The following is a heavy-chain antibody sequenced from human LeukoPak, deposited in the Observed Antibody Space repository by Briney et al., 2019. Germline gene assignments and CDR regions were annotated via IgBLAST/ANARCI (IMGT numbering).Heavy chain of an antibody. Sequence: GASVKVSCKASGYTFTGYYMHWVRQAPGQGLEWMGWINPNSGGTNYAQKFQGGVTMTRDTSISTAYMELSRLRSDDTAVYYCAREPPGYSSSSRSPLGYWGQGTLVTVSS. D-gene: IGHD6-6*01. V-gene: IGHV1-2*02. CDR2: INPNSGGT. CDR3: AREPPGYSSSSRSPLGY. CDR1: GYTFTGYY. J-gene: IGHJ4*02.